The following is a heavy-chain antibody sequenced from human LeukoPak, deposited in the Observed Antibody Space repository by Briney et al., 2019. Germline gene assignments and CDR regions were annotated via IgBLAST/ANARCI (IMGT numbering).Heavy chain of an antibody. D-gene: IGHD6-19*01. CDR2: IYHSGST. Sequence: SETLSLTCTVSGYSISSGYYWGWIRQPPGKGLEWIGSIYHSGSTYYNPSLKSRVTISVDTSKNQFSLKLSSVTAADTAVYYCARGAGPFDYWGQGTLVTVSS. CDR3: ARGAGPFDY. CDR1: GYSISSGYY. J-gene: IGHJ4*02. V-gene: IGHV4-38-2*02.